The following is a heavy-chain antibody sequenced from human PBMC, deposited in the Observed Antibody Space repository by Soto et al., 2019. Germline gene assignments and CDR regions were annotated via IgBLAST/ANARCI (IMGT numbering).Heavy chain of an antibody. CDR2: ISASGGST. D-gene: IGHD2-15*01. CDR3: AKPLPYRSGGSCYSNLDY. J-gene: IGHJ4*02. V-gene: IGHV3-23*01. Sequence: EVQLLESGEGLVQPGGSLRLSCAASGFTFSSYAMSWVRQAPGKGLEWVSAISASGGSTYYADSVKGRFTISRDNSKNTLYLQMSSLRAEDTAMYYCAKPLPYRSGGSCYSNLDYWGQGTLVTVSS. CDR1: GFTFSSYA.